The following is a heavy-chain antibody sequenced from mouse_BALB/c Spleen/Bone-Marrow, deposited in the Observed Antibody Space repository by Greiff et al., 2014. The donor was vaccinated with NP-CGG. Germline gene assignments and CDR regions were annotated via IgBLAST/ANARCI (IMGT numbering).Heavy chain of an antibody. CDR2: ISDGGSYT. D-gene: IGHD1-1*01. J-gene: IGHJ3*01. V-gene: IGHV5-4*02. CDR3: ARDYYGSSYIGY. CDR1: GFTFSNYY. Sequence: VQLKESGGGLVKPGGSLKLSCAASGFTFSNYYMNWVRQTPEKRLEWVATISDGGSYTYYPDSVKGRFTISRDNANNNLYLQRSSRKAEDTAMYYCARDYYGSSYIGYWGQGTLVTVST.